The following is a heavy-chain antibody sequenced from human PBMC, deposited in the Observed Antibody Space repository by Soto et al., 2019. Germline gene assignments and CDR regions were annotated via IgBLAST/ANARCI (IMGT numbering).Heavy chain of an antibody. D-gene: IGHD3-22*01. CDR2: IWYDGSNK. J-gene: IGHJ4*02. Sequence: GGSLRLSCAASGFTFSSYGMHWVRQAPGKGLEWVAVIWYDGSNKYYADSVKGRFTISRDNSKNTLYLQMNSLRAEDTAVYYCAGGRVPYDSSGYYLDYWGQGTLVTVSS. V-gene: IGHV3-33*01. CDR3: AGGRVPYDSSGYYLDY. CDR1: GFTFSSYG.